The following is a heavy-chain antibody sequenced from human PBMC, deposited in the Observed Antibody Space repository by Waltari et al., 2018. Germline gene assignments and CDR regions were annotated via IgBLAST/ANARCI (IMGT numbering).Heavy chain of an antibody. CDR1: GSPFSRSA. CDR2: IIPIFGTA. V-gene: IGHV1-69*05. D-gene: IGHD3-10*01. CDR3: ARRDGEGQRAFDI. Sequence: QVQLVQSGAEVKKPGSSVKVSCKASGSPFSRSAISWVRPAPGQGLEWMGGIIPIFGTANYAQKFQGRVTIPTDESTSTAYMELSSLRAEDTAVYYCARRDGEGQRAFDIWGQGTMVTVSS. J-gene: IGHJ3*02.